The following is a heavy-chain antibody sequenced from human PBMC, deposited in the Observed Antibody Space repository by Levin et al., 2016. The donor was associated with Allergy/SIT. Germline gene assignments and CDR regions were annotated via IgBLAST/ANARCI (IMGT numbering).Heavy chain of an antibody. CDR1: GFTFSSYG. CDR2: ISYDGSNK. CDR3: AKSGYCGGDCYSGMDV. Sequence: GESLKISCAASGFTFSSYGMHWVRQAPGKGLEWVAVISYDGSNKYYADSVKGRFTISRDNSKNTLYLQMNSLRAEDTAVYYCAKSGYCGGDCYSGMDVWGQGTTVTVSS. D-gene: IGHD2-21*01. J-gene: IGHJ6*02. V-gene: IGHV3-30*18.